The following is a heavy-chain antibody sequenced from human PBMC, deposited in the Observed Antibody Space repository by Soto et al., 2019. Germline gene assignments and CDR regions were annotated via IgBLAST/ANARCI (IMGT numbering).Heavy chain of an antibody. V-gene: IGHV1-2*04. CDR3: ARGGAKYDYVWGSYRYTQPYYFDY. CDR2: INPNSGGT. J-gene: IGHJ4*02. Sequence: EASVKVSCKASGYTFTGYYMHWVRQAPGQGLEWMGWINPNSGGTNYAQKFQGWVTMTRDTSISTAYMELSRLRSDDTAVYYCARGGAKYDYVWGSYRYTQPYYFDYWGQGTLVTVSS. CDR1: GYTFTGYY. D-gene: IGHD3-16*02.